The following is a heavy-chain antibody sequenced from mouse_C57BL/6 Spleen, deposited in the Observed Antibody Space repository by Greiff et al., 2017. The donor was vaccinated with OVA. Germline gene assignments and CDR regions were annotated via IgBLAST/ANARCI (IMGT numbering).Heavy chain of an antibody. CDR2: ISSGGSYT. CDR1: GFTFSSYG. Sequence: EVKLVESGGDLVKPGGSLKLSCAASGFTFSSYGMSWVRQTPDKRLEWVATISSGGSYTYYPDSVKGRFTISRDNAKNTLYLQMSSLKSEDTAMYYCARLSTVALDYWGQGTTLTVSS. J-gene: IGHJ2*01. D-gene: IGHD1-1*01. CDR3: ARLSTVALDY. V-gene: IGHV5-6*01.